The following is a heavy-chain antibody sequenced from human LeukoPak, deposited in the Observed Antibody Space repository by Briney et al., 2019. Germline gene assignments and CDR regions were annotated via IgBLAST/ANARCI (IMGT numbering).Heavy chain of an antibody. J-gene: IGHJ4*02. V-gene: IGHV3-74*01. CDR3: ARYYYDSSGYPYYFDY. Sequence: GGSLTLSCVASGFTFSTYWMHWVRQPPGKGPVWVSRIYGDESSTNYADSVEGRFTISRDNAKNTLYLQMNSLRAEDTAMYYCARYYYDSSGYPYYFDYWGQGTLVIVSS. CDR1: GFTFSTYW. CDR2: IYGDESST. D-gene: IGHD3-22*01.